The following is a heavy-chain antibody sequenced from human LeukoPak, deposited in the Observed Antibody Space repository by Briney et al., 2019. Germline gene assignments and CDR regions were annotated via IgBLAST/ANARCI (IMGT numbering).Heavy chain of an antibody. J-gene: IGHJ4*02. CDR1: GFIFSGYA. Sequence: GGSLRLSCAASGFIFSGYAMSWVRQAPGKGLEWVANIKQDGSEKYYVDSVKGRFTISRDNAKNSLYLQMNSLRAEDTAVYYCAKPTDYWGQGTLVTVSS. CDR2: IKQDGSEK. V-gene: IGHV3-7*01. CDR3: AKPTDY. D-gene: IGHD1-14*01.